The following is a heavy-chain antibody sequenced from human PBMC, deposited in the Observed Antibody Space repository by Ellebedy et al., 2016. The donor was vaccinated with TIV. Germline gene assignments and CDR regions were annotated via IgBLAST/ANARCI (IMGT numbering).Heavy chain of an antibody. CDR3: VRAIGTSSSY. V-gene: IGHV3-74*01. Sequence: GGSLRLSXAASGFTFSNYWMHWVRQAPGKGLVWVSRIKSDGSSTTYADSVKGRFTISRDNAKNTLYLQMNSLRAEDTAVYYCVRAIGTSSSYWGQGTLVTVSS. CDR2: IKSDGSST. CDR1: GFTFSNYW. J-gene: IGHJ4*02. D-gene: IGHD6-6*01.